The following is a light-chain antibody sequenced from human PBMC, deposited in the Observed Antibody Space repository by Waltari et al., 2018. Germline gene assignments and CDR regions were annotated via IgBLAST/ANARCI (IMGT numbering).Light chain of an antibody. CDR3: QQRTNWPS. J-gene: IGKJ4*01. CDR2: DAS. Sequence: IVLTQSPATLSLSPGERATLSCRARQGISSFLAWYQQKPGQAPRLLVYDASNRATGTPARFSGSGSGADFTLTISSLEPEDFAVYYCQQRTNWPSFGGGTRVELK. CDR1: QGISSF. V-gene: IGKV3-11*01.